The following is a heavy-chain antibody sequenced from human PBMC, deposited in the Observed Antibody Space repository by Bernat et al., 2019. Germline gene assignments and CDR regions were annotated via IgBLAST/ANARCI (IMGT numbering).Heavy chain of an antibody. Sequence: QVQLVESGGGVVQPGRSLRLSCAASGFTFSSYGMHWVRQAPGKGLEWVAVISYDGSNKYYADSVKGRFTISRDNSKNTLYLQMNSLRAEDTAVYYCAKDEAPTPYYDVWSGTYYYYGMDVWGQGTTVTVSS. CDR2: ISYDGSNK. D-gene: IGHD3-3*01. J-gene: IGHJ6*02. CDR1: GFTFSSYG. V-gene: IGHV3-30*18. CDR3: AKDEAPTPYYDVWSGTYYYYGMDV.